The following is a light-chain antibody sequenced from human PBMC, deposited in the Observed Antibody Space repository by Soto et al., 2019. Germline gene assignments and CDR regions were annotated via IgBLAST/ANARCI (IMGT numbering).Light chain of an antibody. CDR3: QQRSNWPPIT. Sequence: EIVLTQSPATLSLSPGERATLSCRASQSVSSYLAWYPQKPGQAPRLLIYDASNRATGIPARFSGSGSGTDFTLTISSLEPEDFAVYYCQQRSNWPPITFGQGTRLVIK. CDR1: QSVSSY. V-gene: IGKV3-11*01. J-gene: IGKJ5*01. CDR2: DAS.